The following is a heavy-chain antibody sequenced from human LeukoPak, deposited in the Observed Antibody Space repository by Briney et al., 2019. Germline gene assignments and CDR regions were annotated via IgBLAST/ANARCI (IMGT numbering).Heavy chain of an antibody. J-gene: IGHJ4*02. CDR1: GFTFSSYS. CDR2: ISSSSSYI. Sequence: KTGGSLRLSCAASGFTFSSYSMNWVRQAPGKGLEWVSSISSSSSYIYYADSVKGRFTISRDNAKNSLYLQMNSLRAEDTAAYYCARLSLYCSSTSCYFDYWGQGTLVTVSS. CDR3: ARLSLYCSSTSCYFDY. V-gene: IGHV3-21*01. D-gene: IGHD2-2*01.